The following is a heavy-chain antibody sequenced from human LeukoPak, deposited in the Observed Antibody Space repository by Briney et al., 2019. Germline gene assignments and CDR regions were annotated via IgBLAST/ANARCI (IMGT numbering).Heavy chain of an antibody. CDR3: ARYRGKTTVSSLDWFDP. Sequence: SSETLSLTCTVSGGSISSYYWSWIRQPPGKGLEWIGYIYYSGSTKYNPSLKSRVTISVDTSKNQFSLKLSSVTAADTAVYYCARYRGKTTVSSLDWFDPWGQGTLVTASS. V-gene: IGHV4-59*01. CDR1: GGSISSYY. D-gene: IGHD4-11*01. J-gene: IGHJ5*02. CDR2: IYYSGST.